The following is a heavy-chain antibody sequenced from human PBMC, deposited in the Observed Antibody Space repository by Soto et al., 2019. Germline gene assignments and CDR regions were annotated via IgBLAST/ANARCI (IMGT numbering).Heavy chain of an antibody. J-gene: IGHJ6*02. CDR2: INHSGST. D-gene: IGHD3-10*01. CDR1: GGSFSGYY. CDR3: ARGRGYYYGSGSYYNSNYYYYGMDV. Sequence: PSETLSLTCAVYGGSFSGYYWSWIRQPPGKGLEWIGEINHSGSTNYNPSLKSRVTISVDTSKNQFSLKLSSVTAADTAVYYCARGRGYYYGSGSYYNSNYYYYGMDVWGQGTTVTVS. V-gene: IGHV4-34*01.